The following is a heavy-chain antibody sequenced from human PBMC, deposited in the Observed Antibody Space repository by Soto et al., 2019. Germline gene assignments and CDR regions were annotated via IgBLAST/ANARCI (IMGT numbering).Heavy chain of an antibody. V-gene: IGHV1-69*13. Sequence: ASVNVSWKTSVGTFSSYASSWVRQAPGQGLEWMGGIIPIFGTANYAQKFQGRVTITADESTSTAYMELSSLRSEDTAVYYCARESSSGWLDPWGQGTLVTVSS. CDR2: IIPIFGTA. CDR3: ARESSSGWLDP. J-gene: IGHJ5*02. CDR1: VGTFSSYA. D-gene: IGHD6-19*01.